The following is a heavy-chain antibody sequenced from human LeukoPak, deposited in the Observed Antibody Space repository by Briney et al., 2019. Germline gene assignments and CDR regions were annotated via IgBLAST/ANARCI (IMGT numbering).Heavy chain of an antibody. J-gene: IGHJ3*02. CDR3: ARGQSQYYYGSGRTGDAFDI. V-gene: IGHV1-8*01. CDR1: GYTFTRYD. Sequence: ASVKVSCKASGYTFTRYDINWVRQATGQGLEWMGWMNPNSGNTGYAQKFQGRVTMTRNTSISTAYMELSSLRSEDTAVYYCARGQSQYYYGSGRTGDAFDIWGQGTMVTVSS. D-gene: IGHD3-10*01. CDR2: MNPNSGNT.